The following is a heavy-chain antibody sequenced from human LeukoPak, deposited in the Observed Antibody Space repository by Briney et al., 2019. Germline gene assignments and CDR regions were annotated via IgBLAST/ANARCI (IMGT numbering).Heavy chain of an antibody. J-gene: IGHJ4*02. CDR3: ARDWGAYYHFFDY. CDR1: GFVFSSYE. Sequence: GGSLRLSCAASGFVFSSYEMNWVRQAPGKGLEWVGNVKQDGSERNYVDSVKGRFTISRDSAKKSLYLQMNSLRAEDTAVYYCARDWGAYYHFFDYWGQGTLVTVSS. CDR2: VKQDGSER. D-gene: IGHD3-22*01. V-gene: IGHV3-7*01.